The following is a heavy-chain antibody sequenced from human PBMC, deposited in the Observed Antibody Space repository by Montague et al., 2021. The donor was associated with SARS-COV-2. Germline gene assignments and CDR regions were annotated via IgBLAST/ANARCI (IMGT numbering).Heavy chain of an antibody. J-gene: IGHJ6*02. CDR1: GGSISSSSYN. V-gene: IGHV4-39*01. CDR3: ARVGRQQLVRLSGMDV. D-gene: IGHD6-13*01. Sequence: SETLSLTCTVSGGSISSSSYNWGWIRQPPGKGLEWIGSMYYSGRTYYNPSLKSRVTISVDTSKNQFSLKLSSVTAADTAVYYCARVGRQQLVRLSGMDVWGQGTTVTVSS. CDR2: MYYSGRT.